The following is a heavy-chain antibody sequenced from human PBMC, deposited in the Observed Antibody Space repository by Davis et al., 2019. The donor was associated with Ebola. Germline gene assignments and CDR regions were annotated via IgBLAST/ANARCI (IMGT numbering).Heavy chain of an antibody. D-gene: IGHD5-18*01. V-gene: IGHV3-48*04. CDR1: GFTFSSYS. J-gene: IGHJ4*02. CDR2: ISSSSSTI. CDR3: AVRGYSYG. Sequence: GESLKISCAASGFTFSSYSMNWVRQAPGKGLEWVSYISSSSSTIYYADSVKGRFTISRDNAKNSLYLQMNSLRAEDTAVYYCAVRGYSYGWGQGTLVTVSS.